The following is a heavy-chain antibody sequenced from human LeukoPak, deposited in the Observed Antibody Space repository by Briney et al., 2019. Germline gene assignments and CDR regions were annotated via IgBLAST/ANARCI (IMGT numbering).Heavy chain of an antibody. Sequence: PGGSLRLSCVASGFTFKDYVMNWVRQAPGKGLEWLATIIGGGATISYADSVKGRFTISRDNSNNSLYLQMNSLRAQETAMYYCAQDLGWELTAASNWGQGILVTVSS. CDR2: IIGGGATI. J-gene: IGHJ4*03. D-gene: IGHD1-14*01. V-gene: IGHV3-23*01. CDR1: GFTFKDYV. CDR3: AQDLGWELTAASN.